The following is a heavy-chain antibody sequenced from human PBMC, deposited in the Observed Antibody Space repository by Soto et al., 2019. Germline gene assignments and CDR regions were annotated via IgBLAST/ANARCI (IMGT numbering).Heavy chain of an antibody. V-gene: IGHV4-59*13. Sequence: SETLSLTCTVSGGSISSYYWSWIRQPPGKGLEWIGYTYDGVSGNYNPSLKSRVTISEDTSKNQISLRLSSVTAADTAIYYCAREGWHVFSHIDYWGQGIPVTVSS. CDR2: TYDGVSG. J-gene: IGHJ4*02. CDR1: GGSISSYY. CDR3: AREGWHVFSHIDY. D-gene: IGHD2-15*01.